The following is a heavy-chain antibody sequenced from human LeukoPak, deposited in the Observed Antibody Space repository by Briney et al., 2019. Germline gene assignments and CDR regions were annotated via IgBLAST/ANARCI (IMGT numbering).Heavy chain of an antibody. V-gene: IGHV3-11*01. CDR3: AKWSSYYDSSGYWSGFDY. Sequence: GGSLRLSCAASGFTFSDYYMSWIRQAPGKGLEWVSYISSSGSTIYYADSVKGRFTISRDNAKNSLYLQMNSLRAEDTAVYYCAKWSSYYDSSGYWSGFDYWGQGTLVTVSS. CDR2: ISSSGSTI. D-gene: IGHD3-22*01. CDR1: GFTFSDYY. J-gene: IGHJ4*02.